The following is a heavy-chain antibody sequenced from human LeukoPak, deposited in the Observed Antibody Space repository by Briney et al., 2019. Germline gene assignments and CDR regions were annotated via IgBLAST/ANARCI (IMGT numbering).Heavy chain of an antibody. D-gene: IGHD3-3*01. CDR3: ARDLHDFARTPTFDY. CDR2: ISSSSSYI. CDR1: GFTVSSNY. Sequence: GGSLRLSCAASGFTVSSNYMSWVRQAPGKGLEWVSSISSSSSYIYYADSVKGRFTISRDNAKNSLYLQMNSLRAEDTAVYYCARDLHDFARTPTFDYWGQGTLVTVSS. V-gene: IGHV3-21*01. J-gene: IGHJ4*02.